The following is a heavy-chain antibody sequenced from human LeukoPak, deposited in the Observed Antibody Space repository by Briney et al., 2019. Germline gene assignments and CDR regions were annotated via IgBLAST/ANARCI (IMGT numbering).Heavy chain of an antibody. CDR2: IYYSGST. J-gene: IGHJ6*03. CDR1: GGSISSYY. V-gene: IGHV4-59*12. D-gene: IGHD1-26*01. CDR3: ARLIVGSTLGYFYYYMDV. Sequence: SETLSLTCTVSGGSISSYYWSWIRQPPGKGLEWIGYIYYSGSTNYNPSLKSRVTISVDTSKNQFSLKLSSVTAADTAVYYCARLIVGSTLGYFYYYMDVWGKGTPVTVSS.